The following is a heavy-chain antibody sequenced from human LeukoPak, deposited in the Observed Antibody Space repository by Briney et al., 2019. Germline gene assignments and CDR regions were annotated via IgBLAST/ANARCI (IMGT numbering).Heavy chain of an antibody. J-gene: IGHJ2*01. CDR1: GFTFSDYY. D-gene: IGHD1-1*01. Sequence: GGSLRLSCAASGFTFSDYYMSWIRQAPGKGLEWVSYISSSGSTIYYADSVKGRFTISRDNSENTLFLQMNNLGAEDTALYYCAKKRVITTPDAIDWYFDLWGRGTLVTVSS. V-gene: IGHV3-11*01. CDR2: ISSSGSTI. CDR3: AKKRVITTPDAIDWYFDL.